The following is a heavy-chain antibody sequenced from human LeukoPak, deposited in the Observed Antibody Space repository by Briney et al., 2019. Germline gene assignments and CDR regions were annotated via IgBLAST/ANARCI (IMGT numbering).Heavy chain of an antibody. CDR1: GYTFTGYY. CDR3: ATPERGYSGYDFGS. D-gene: IGHD5-12*01. Sequence: ASVKVSCKASGYTFTGYYMHWVRQAPGQGLEWMGWINPNSGGTNYAQKFQGRVTMTRDASISTAYMELSRLRSDDTAVYYCATPERGYSGYDFGSWGQGTLVTVSS. J-gene: IGHJ4*02. V-gene: IGHV1-2*02. CDR2: INPNSGGT.